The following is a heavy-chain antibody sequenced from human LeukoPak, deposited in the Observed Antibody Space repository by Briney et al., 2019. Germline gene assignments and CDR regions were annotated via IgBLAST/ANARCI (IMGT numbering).Heavy chain of an antibody. Sequence: AASVKVSCKASGGTFSSYAISWVRQAPGQGLEWMGRIIPILGIANYAQKFQGRVTITADKSTSTAYMELSRLRSDDTAVYYCALARLKRYSSGWYRSDLDYWGQGTLVTVSS. D-gene: IGHD6-19*01. CDR3: ALARLKRYSSGWYRSDLDY. CDR1: GGTFSSYA. J-gene: IGHJ4*02. V-gene: IGHV1-69*04. CDR2: IIPILGIA.